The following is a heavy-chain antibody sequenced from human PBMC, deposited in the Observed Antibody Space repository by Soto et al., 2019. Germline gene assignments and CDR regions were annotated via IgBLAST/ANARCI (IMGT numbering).Heavy chain of an antibody. V-gene: IGHV1-18*01. CDR1: GYTFTSYG. CDR2: ISAYSGNT. J-gene: IGHJ3*02. Sequence: ASVKVSCKASGYTFTSYGISWVRQAPGQGLEWMGWISAYSGNTNYAQKFQGWVTMTRDTSISTAYMELSRLRSDDTAVYYCARVLRISSSNAFDIWGQGTMVTVSS. CDR3: ARVLRISSSNAFDI. D-gene: IGHD6-13*01.